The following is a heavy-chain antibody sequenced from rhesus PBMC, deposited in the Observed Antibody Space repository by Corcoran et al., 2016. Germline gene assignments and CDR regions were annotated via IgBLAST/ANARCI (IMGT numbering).Heavy chain of an antibody. CDR2: INTGGGST. CDR3: ARDGNDSGYYAYFDY. Sequence: EVQLVESGGGLVQPGGSLRLSCTGSGFTFGSYYMYWVRQAPGKGLEWVSAINTGGGSTWYTDSVKCRFTISKENAKNTLYLQMDSLRAEDTAVYYCARDGNDSGYYAYFDYWGQGVLVTVSS. D-gene: IGHD3-28*01. CDR1: GFTFGSYY. J-gene: IGHJ4*01. V-gene: IGHV3-8*01.